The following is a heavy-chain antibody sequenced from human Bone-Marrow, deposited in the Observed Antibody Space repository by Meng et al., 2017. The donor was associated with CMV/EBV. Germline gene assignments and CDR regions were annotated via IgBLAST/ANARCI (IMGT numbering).Heavy chain of an antibody. V-gene: IGHV3-7*01. CDR3: AREADIVVIPASLDY. J-gene: IGHJ4*02. CDR1: GFTFTSYW. CDR2: IKQDGSEE. D-gene: IGHD2-2*01. Sequence: GGSLRLSCAASGFTFTSYWMSWVRQAPGKGLEWVANIKQDGSEEYYVDSVKGRFIISRDNAKNSLYLQMNSLGAEDTAVYYCAREADIVVIPASLDYWGQGTLVTVSS.